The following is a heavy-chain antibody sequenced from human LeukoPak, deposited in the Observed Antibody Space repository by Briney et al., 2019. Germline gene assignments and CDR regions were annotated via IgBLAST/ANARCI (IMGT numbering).Heavy chain of an antibody. Sequence: GGSLRLSCAASGFTFSSHAMSWVRQAPGKGLEWVSAISGSGGSTYYAGSVKGRFTISRDNSKNTLYLQMNSLRAEDTAVYYCAKEPPPRIVATIRTYWGQGTLVTVSS. D-gene: IGHD5-12*01. CDR2: ISGSGGST. CDR3: AKEPPPRIVATIRTY. J-gene: IGHJ4*02. CDR1: GFTFSSHA. V-gene: IGHV3-23*01.